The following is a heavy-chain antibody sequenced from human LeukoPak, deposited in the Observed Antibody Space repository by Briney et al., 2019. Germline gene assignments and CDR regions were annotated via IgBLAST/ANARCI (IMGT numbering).Heavy chain of an antibody. CDR3: ARPGSHCSSTSCLDSFDI. Sequence: GESLKITCKGPGYSFTSYWISWVRQMPGKGLEWMGRTDPSDSYTNYSTSFQGHVTISADDSISTAYLQWSSLKSSDTAMYYCARPGSHCSSTSCLDSFDIWGQGTMVTVSS. J-gene: IGHJ3*02. V-gene: IGHV5-10-1*01. CDR2: TDPSDSYT. D-gene: IGHD2-2*01. CDR1: GYSFTSYW.